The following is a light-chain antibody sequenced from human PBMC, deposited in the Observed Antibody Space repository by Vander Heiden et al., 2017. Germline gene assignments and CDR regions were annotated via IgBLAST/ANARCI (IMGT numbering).Light chain of an antibody. Sequence: DIQMSQSPSSLSASVGDRVTITCRASQRISSHLNWYQQKPGKAPKLLIYTASSLQTGVPSRFSGSVSGTDFTLTISSLQAEDFATYYCRQSDTIPITFGQGTRLEIK. CDR3: RQSDTIPIT. J-gene: IGKJ5*01. V-gene: IGKV1-39*01. CDR2: TAS. CDR1: QRISSH.